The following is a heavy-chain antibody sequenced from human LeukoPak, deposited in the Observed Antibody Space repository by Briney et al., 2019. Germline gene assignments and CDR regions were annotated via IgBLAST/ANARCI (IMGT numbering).Heavy chain of an antibody. J-gene: IGHJ5*02. D-gene: IGHD6-6*01. V-gene: IGHV3-21*01. CDR3: ARALWSIAARPPRFDP. Sequence: GGSLRLSCVASGFTFSTYSMNWVRQAPGKGLEWVSAISGSGGSTYYADSVKGRFTISRDNAKNTLYLQMNSLRAEDTAVYYCARALWSIAARPPRFDPWGQGTLVTVSS. CDR1: GFTFSTYS. CDR2: ISGSGGST.